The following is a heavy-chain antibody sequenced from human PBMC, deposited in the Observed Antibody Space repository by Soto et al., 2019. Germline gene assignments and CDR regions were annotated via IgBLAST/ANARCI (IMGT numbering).Heavy chain of an antibody. Sequence: PGGSLRLSCAASGFTFSTYSMNWFRQAPGKGLEWVSSISSSSSYIYYADSVKGRFTISRDNAKNSLYLQMNSLRAEDTAVYYCARYDSRGYYWTYYYYGMDVWGQRTTVTV. CDR3: ARYDSRGYYWTYYYYGMDV. V-gene: IGHV3-21*01. D-gene: IGHD3-22*01. CDR2: ISSSSSYI. CDR1: GFTFSTYS. J-gene: IGHJ6*01.